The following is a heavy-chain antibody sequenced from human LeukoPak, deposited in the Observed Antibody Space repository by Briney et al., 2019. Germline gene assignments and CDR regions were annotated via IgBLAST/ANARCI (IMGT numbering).Heavy chain of an antibody. V-gene: IGHV1-2*02. CDR3: ARGSVLTGYSH. CDR1: GYTFSDYY. CDR2: INPNSGGT. J-gene: IGHJ4*02. D-gene: IGHD3-9*01. Sequence: ASVKVSCKASGYTFSDYYIPWVRQAPGQGLEWMAWINPNSGGTNYAQKFQGRVTMTRDTSITTAYMELSRLTSDDTAVYYCARGSVLTGYSHWGEGTLVTVTS.